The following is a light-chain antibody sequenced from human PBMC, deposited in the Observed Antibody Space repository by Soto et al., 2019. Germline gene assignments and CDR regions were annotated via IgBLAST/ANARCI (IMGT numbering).Light chain of an antibody. Sequence: QSALTQPASVSGAPGQSITISCTGTSSDVGRYNLVSWYQQHPGKAPKLMVYEGTERPSGVSNRFSASHSANTASLTISGLQAADEAHYHCSSYAGSGTCVCGGGTKVTVL. CDR3: SSYAGSGTCV. V-gene: IGLV2-23*01. CDR1: SSDVGRYNL. J-gene: IGLJ2*01. CDR2: EGT.